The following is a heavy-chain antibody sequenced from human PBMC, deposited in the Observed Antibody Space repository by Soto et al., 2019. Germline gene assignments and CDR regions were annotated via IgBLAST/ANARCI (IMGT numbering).Heavy chain of an antibody. V-gene: IGHV3-30-3*01. CDR1: GFIFSNYA. J-gene: IGHJ4*02. CDR2: ISYDGSNT. CDR3: AGERRGLDY. Sequence: QVQLVESGGGVVQPGRSLRLSCAASGFIFSNYAIHWVRQAPGKGLECVAVISYDGSNTYYADSVKGRFTISRDNSKNTLFLQMNSLRTEDTAVYYCAGERRGLDYWGQGTLVTVSS.